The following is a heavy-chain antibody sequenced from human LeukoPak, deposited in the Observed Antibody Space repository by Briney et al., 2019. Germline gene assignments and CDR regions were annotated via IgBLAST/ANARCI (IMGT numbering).Heavy chain of an antibody. J-gene: IGHJ4*02. CDR2: IYYSGST. CDR1: GGSISGYY. Sequence: SETLSLTCTVSGGSISGYYWSWIRQPPGKGLEWIGNIYYSGSTNYNPSLKSRVTISVDTSKKQFSLKLSSVIAADTAVHYCARSYYGYHGSGSYYSLDYWGQGTLVTVSS. D-gene: IGHD3-10*01. CDR3: ARSYYGYHGSGSYYSLDY. V-gene: IGHV4-59*01.